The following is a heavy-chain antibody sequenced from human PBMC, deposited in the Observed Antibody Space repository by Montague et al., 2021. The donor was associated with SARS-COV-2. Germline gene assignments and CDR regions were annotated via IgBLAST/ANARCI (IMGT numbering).Heavy chain of an antibody. CDR1: GLIFTNYG. J-gene: IGHJ5*02. CDR3: AKSFSGTRNWFDI. CDR2: ISGFGGGT. Sequence: SLRLSCAASGLIFTNYGMNWVRRAPGEGLESVAGISGFGGGTYYSDSVKGRFTISRATSNSTLFLQMDDLRAEDTAIYYCAKSFSGTRNWFDIWGQGTLVTVSS. V-gene: IGHV3-23*01. D-gene: IGHD1-14*01.